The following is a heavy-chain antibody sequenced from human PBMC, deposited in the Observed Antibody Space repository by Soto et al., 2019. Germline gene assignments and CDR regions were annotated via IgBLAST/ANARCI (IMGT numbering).Heavy chain of an antibody. Sequence: EVRLVDSGGGLVQPGGSLRLSCAASGFTFSSYAMTWVRQAPGKGLEWVSAISGGGGSTYYADSVKGRFTISRDNSKNTLCLQRNSLRAEDTAVYYCAKDPPSYSDNGGYYILQMDVWGQGTTVNVSS. J-gene: IGHJ6*01. CDR3: AKDPPSYSDNGGYYILQMDV. CDR1: GFTFSSYA. V-gene: IGHV3-23*04. D-gene: IGHD3-22*01. CDR2: ISGGGGST.